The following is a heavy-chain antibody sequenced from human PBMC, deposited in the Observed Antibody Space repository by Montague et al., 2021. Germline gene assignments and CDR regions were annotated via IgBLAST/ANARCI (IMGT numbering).Heavy chain of an antibody. D-gene: IGHD5-24*01. J-gene: IGHJ5*02. CDR1: GDSVCGLDPT. V-gene: IGHV6-1*01. CDR3: ARGWQKRFDP. Sequence: CAISGDSVCGLDPTRNWSRQSQSRGPECLGRTYYRSKRYNEYAISVKSRITVNPDTSKNQFSLLLNSVTPEDTAVYYCARGWQKRFDPWGQGTLVTVSS. CDR2: TYYRSKRYN.